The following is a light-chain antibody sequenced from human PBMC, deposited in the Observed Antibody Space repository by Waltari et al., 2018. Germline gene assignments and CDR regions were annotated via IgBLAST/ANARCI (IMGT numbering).Light chain of an antibody. CDR2: NYN. J-gene: IGLJ2*01. V-gene: IGLV3-19*01. Sequence: SDLTQHPAVSVAFEQPDRITCPRHSRRILYANWYQQKPGQAPILVIYNYNNRPSGIPDRFSGSSSGNTASLTITATQAEDEADYYCHSRDTSDNHLFGGGTKLTVL. CDR1: SRRILY. CDR3: HSRDTSDNHL.